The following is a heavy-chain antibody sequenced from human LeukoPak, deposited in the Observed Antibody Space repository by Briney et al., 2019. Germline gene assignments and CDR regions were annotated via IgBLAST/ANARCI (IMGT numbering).Heavy chain of an antibody. Sequence: ASVKVSCKASGYTFTSYYMHWVRQAPGQGLEWMGIINPSGGSASYAQKFQGRVTMTSDTSTSTVYMELSSLRSEDTAVYYCARDLVPSQTRRDGYNFDYWGQGTLVTVSS. CDR3: ARDLVPSQTRRDGYNFDY. CDR2: INPSGGSA. D-gene: IGHD5-24*01. J-gene: IGHJ4*02. V-gene: IGHV1-46*01. CDR1: GYTFTSYY.